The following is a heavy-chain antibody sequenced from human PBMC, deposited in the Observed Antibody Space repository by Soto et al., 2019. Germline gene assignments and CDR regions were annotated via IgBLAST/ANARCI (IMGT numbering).Heavy chain of an antibody. Sequence: PGGSLRLSCAASGFTVSSNYMSWVRQAPGKGLEWVAVISYDGSNKYYADSVKGRFTISRDNSKNTLYLQMNSLGAEDTAVYYCAIEKVGPTSIHVFDIWGQGTMVTVSS. CDR3: AIEKVGPTSIHVFDI. D-gene: IGHD1-26*01. CDR1: GFTVSSNY. V-gene: IGHV3-30-3*01. CDR2: ISYDGSNK. J-gene: IGHJ3*02.